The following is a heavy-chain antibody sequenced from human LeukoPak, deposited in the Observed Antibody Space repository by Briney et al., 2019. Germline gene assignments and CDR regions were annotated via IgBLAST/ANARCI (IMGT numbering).Heavy chain of an antibody. CDR2: INPNSGGT. CDR1: GYTFIGYY. Sequence: ASVKVSCKASGYTFIGYYMHWVRQAPGQGLEWMGWINPNSGGTNYAQKFQGRVTMTRDTSISTAYMELSRLRSDDTAVYYCARDSGYEGRYYYMDVWGKGTTVTVSS. CDR3: ARDSGYEGRYYYMDV. V-gene: IGHV1-2*02. J-gene: IGHJ6*03. D-gene: IGHD5-12*01.